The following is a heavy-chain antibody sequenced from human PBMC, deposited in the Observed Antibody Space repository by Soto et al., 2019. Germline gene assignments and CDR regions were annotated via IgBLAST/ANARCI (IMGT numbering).Heavy chain of an antibody. D-gene: IGHD3-22*01. J-gene: IGHJ5*02. CDR2: ISAYNGNT. CDR1: GYAFTSYG. V-gene: IGHV1-18*04. Sequence: GASVKVSCKASGYAFTSYGIRWVRYAPGQGLEWMGWISAYNGNTNYAQKLQGRVTMTTDTSTSTAYMELRSLISDDTAGYYCARASKRRYYDRSGVNWFDPWGQGTLVTVSS. CDR3: ARASKRRYYDRSGVNWFDP.